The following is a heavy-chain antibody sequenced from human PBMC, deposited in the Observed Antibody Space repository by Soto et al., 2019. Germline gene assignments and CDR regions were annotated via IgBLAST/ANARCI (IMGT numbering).Heavy chain of an antibody. V-gene: IGHV1-3*01. Sequence: QVQLVQSGAEVKKPGASVKVSCKASGYTFTSYAMHWVRQAPGQRLEWMGWINAGNGNTKYSQKFQGRVTITRDTPARTAYMELSSLRSEDTAVDSCARSVVVPTAPDYWGQGTLVTVSS. CDR3: ARSVVVPTAPDY. CDR2: INAGNGNT. J-gene: IGHJ4*02. CDR1: GYTFTSYA. D-gene: IGHD2-2*01.